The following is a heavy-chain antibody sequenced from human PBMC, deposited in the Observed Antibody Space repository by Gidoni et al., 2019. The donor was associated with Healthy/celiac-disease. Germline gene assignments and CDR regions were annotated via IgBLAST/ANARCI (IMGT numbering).Heavy chain of an antibody. D-gene: IGHD3-10*01. CDR1: GFPFSPYS. CDR3: ARDGGAMVRGVAYPDY. CDR2: ISSSSSYI. J-gene: IGHJ4*02. V-gene: IGHV3-21*01. Sequence: EVQLVESGGGLVKPGGSLRLSWPASGFPFSPYSMNWVRQAPGKGPEWVSSISSSSSYIYYADSVKGRFTISRDNAKNSLYLQMNSLRAEDTAVYYCARDGGAMVRGVAYPDYWGQGTLVTVSS.